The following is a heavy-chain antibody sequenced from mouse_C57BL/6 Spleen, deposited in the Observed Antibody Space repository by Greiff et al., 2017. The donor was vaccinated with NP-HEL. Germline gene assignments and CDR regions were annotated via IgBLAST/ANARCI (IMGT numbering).Heavy chain of an antibody. CDR3: ARIFDGSFDY. J-gene: IGHJ2*01. CDR2: INPSTGGT. CDR1: GYSFTGYY. Sequence: VQLQQSGPELVKPGASVKISCKASGYSFTGYYMNWVKQSPEKSLEWIGEINPSTGGTTYNQKFKAKATLTVDKSSSTAYMQLKSLTSEDSAVYYCARIFDGSFDYWGQGTTLTVSS. D-gene: IGHD2-3*01. V-gene: IGHV1-42*01.